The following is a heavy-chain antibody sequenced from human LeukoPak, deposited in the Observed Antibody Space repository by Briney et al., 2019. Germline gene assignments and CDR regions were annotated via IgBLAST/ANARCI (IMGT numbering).Heavy chain of an antibody. CDR2: IYIGGNT. V-gene: IGHV3-66*01. CDR3: ARSESGSYSEN. CDR1: GFTVSNNY. Sequence: GGSLRLSCAASGFTVSNNYMSWVRQAPGKGLEWVSVIYIGGNTYYADSVKGRFTISRDNSKNTLYLQMNNLRAEDTAVYYCARSESGSYSENWGQGTLVTVSS. J-gene: IGHJ4*02. D-gene: IGHD1-26*01.